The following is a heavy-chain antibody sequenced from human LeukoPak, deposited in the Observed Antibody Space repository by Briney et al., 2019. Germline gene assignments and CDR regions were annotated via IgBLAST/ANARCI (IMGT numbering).Heavy chain of an antibody. J-gene: IGHJ3*02. CDR2: INQGGSEK. D-gene: IGHD3-9*01. CDR1: GFIFSSYW. Sequence: GGSLRLSCAGSGFIFSSYWMTWVRQAPGKGLEWVANINQGGSEKNSVDSVKGRLTVSRDNAKNSLYLQMNSLRAEDTAVYYCARDSTGYDILTGSVSRIFDIWGQGTMVTVSS. V-gene: IGHV3-7*05. CDR3: ARDSTGYDILTGSVSRIFDI.